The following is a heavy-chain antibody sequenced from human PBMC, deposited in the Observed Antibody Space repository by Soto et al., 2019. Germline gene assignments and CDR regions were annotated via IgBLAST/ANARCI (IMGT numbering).Heavy chain of an antibody. D-gene: IGHD4-17*01. CDR2: IYYSGST. CDR3: SRTTTLTTPSAFDI. V-gene: IGHV4-59*08. Sequence: SETLSLTCTVSGGSISSYYWSWIRQPPGKGLEWIGYIYYSGSTNYNPSLKSRVTISVDTSKNQFSLKLSSVTAADTAVYYVSRTTTLTTPSAFDIWGQVTMFTV. J-gene: IGHJ3*02. CDR1: GGSISSYY.